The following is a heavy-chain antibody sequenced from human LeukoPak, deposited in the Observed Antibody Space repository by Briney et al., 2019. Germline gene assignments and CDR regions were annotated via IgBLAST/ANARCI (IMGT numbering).Heavy chain of an antibody. J-gene: IGHJ4*02. D-gene: IGHD1-26*01. CDR3: ARAVGATLFSFDY. CDR1: GGSISSGGYY. Sequence: SETLSLTCTVSGGSISSGGYYWSWIRQHPGKGLEWIGYIYYSGSTYYNPSLKSRVTISVDTSKNQFSLKLSSVTAADTAVYYCARAVGATLFSFDYWGQGTLVTVSS. V-gene: IGHV4-31*03. CDR2: IYYSGST.